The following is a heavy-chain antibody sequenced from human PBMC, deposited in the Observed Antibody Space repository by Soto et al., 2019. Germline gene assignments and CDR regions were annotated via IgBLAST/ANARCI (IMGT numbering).Heavy chain of an antibody. J-gene: IGHJ6*02. CDR2: IYWDHEK. Sequence: QITLKESGPPLVKPTQTLTLTCTFSGFSLHTSGVGVGWIRQPPGKALEWLALIYWDHEKRYSPSLRSRLTITKDTSKHQVVLALTNVDPVDTATYFCAHMSKDDRDRSIYGQDVWGPGATVTVSS. D-gene: IGHD2-21*02. CDR1: GFSLHTSGVG. V-gene: IGHV2-5*02. CDR3: AHMSKDDRDRSIYGQDV.